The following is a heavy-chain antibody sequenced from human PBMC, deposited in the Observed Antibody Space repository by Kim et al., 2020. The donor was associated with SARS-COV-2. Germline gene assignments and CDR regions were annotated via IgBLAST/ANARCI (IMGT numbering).Heavy chain of an antibody. V-gene: IGHV3-21*01. Sequence: GGSLRLSCAASGFTFSSYSMNWVRQAPGKGLEWVSSISSSSSYIYYADSVKGRFTFSSDTAKNLLYLQMNSLTAEATAVYYCARDYGGDYDYWGQGTLVT. J-gene: IGHJ4*02. D-gene: IGHD4-17*01. CDR1: GFTFSSYS. CDR3: ARDYGGDYDY. CDR2: ISSSSSYI.